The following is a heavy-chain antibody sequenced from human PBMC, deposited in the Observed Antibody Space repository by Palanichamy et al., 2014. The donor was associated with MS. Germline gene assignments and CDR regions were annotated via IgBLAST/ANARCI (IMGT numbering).Heavy chain of an antibody. Sequence: EVQLVESGGGLMQPGESLRLSCAASGFSVSDNYMTWVRQAPGKGLEWVSVIFRGGFTYYADSVKGRFTISRDNSKNTVNLQINSLSPEDTAVYYCATRDCSGGSCYSGGMDFWGQGSLVTVSS. CDR3: ATRDCSGGSCYSGGMDF. J-gene: IGHJ4*02. CDR2: IFRGGFT. CDR1: GFSVSDNY. V-gene: IGHV3-53*01. D-gene: IGHD2-15*01.